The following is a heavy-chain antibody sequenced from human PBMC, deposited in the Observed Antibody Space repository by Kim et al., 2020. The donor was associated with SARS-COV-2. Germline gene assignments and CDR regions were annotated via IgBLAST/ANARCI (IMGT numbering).Heavy chain of an antibody. V-gene: IGHV1-8*01. D-gene: IGHD6-19*01. CDR2: MKPNSGNT. CDR3: TRHRSGHNDNWFDP. J-gene: IGHJ5*02. Sequence: ASVKVSCKASGYTFTSYDLNWVRQATGQGLEWLGWMKPNSGNTGYAEKFRGRISMTREISTSTAYMELSSLTSEDTAVYYCTRHRSGHNDNWFDPWGQGTLVTVSS. CDR1: GYTFTSYD.